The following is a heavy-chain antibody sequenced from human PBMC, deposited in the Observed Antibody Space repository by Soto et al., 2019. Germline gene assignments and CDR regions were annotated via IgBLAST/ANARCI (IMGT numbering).Heavy chain of an antibody. CDR2: ISYDGSNK. Sequence: QVQLVESGGGVVQPGRSLRLSCAASGFTFSSYAMHWVRQAPGKGLVWVAVISYDGSNKYYADSVKGRFTISRDNSKNRLYLQMNGLRAEDTAVYYCARAVPPVGCFDHWGQGTLVTVSS. D-gene: IGHD1-26*01. J-gene: IGHJ5*02. V-gene: IGHV3-30-3*01. CDR1: GFTFSSYA. CDR3: ARAVPPVGCFDH.